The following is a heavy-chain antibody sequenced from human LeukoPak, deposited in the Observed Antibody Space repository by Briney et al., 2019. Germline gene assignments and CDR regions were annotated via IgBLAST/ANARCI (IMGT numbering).Heavy chain of an antibody. CDR1: GYTFNSYS. CDR2: IGGYNGDT. V-gene: IGHV1-18*01. D-gene: IGHD3-16*01. Sequence: ASVKVSCKASGYTFNSYSITWFRQAPGQGLEWMGWIGGYNGDTLYPQKFQSRVTVTTDTSSSTAYMELRSLRSDDTAVYYCARDISGGEDYWGQGTLVTVSS. J-gene: IGHJ4*02. CDR3: ARDISGGEDY.